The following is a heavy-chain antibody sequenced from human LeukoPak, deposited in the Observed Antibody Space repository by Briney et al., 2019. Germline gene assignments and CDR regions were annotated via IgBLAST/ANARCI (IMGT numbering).Heavy chain of an antibody. CDR1: GGTFSSYA. D-gene: IGHD3-22*01. CDR2: IIPIFGTA. J-gene: IGHJ6*02. Sequence: WASVKVSCKASGGTFSSYAISWVRQAPGQGLEWMGGIIPIFGTANYAQKFQGRVTITADESTSTAYMELSSLRSEDTAVYYCARASYYYDSSGYYSTGYCYYGMDVWGQGTTVTVSS. CDR3: ARASYYYDSSGYYSTGYCYYGMDV. V-gene: IGHV1-69*13.